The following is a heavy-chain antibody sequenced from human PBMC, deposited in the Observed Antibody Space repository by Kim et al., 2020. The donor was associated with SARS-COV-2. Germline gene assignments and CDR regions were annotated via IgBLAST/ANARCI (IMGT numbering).Heavy chain of an antibody. CDR2: INHSGST. V-gene: IGHV4-34*01. J-gene: IGHJ4*02. CDR1: GGSFSGYY. CDR3: ARSRFVGYCSSTSCYPYFDY. Sequence: SETLSLTCAVYGGSFSGYYWSWIRQPPGKGLEWIGEINHSGSTNYNPSLKSRVTISVDTSKNQFSLKLSSVTAADTAGYYCARSRFVGYCSSTSCYPYFDYWRQGTLVTVSS. D-gene: IGHD2-2*01.